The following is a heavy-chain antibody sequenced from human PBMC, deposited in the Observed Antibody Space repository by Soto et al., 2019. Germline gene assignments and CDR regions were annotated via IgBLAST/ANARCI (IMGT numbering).Heavy chain of an antibody. CDR1: GFTFSSYA. J-gene: IGHJ4*02. Sequence: EVQLVESGGGLVQPGGSLRLSCAASGFTFSSYAMHWVRQAPGKGLEYVSAISSNGGSTYYANSVKGRFTISRDNSKNTLYLQMGSLRAEDMAVYYCASQVPLTDWGQGTLVTVSS. CDR2: ISSNGGST. CDR3: ASQVPLTD. V-gene: IGHV3-64*01.